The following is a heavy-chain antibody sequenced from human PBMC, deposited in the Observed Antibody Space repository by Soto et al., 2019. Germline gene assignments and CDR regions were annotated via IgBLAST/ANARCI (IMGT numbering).Heavy chain of an antibody. CDR2: ISGSGGST. CDR1: RFSFNSYT. J-gene: IGHJ4*02. D-gene: IGHD3-9*01. V-gene: IGHV3-23*01. Sequence: GGSLKLSCASCRFSFNSYTMRWVRQAPGKGLEWVSAISGSGGSTYYADSVKGRFTISRDNSKNTLYLQMNSLRAEDTAVYYCARDGDWHADYRGQGTLVTVSS. CDR3: ARDGDWHADY.